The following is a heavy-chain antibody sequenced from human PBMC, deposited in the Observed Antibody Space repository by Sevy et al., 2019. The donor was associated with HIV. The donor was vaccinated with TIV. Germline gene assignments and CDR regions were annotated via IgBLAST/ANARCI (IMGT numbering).Heavy chain of an antibody. Sequence: GGSLRLSCAASGFPVSSNYMSWVRQAPGKGLEWVANINQDGSVNYYADSVKGRFTISRDNARNLVSLQMNILRVEDTAVYYCVRAIATADSFWGQGTLVTVSS. CDR3: VRAIATADSF. D-gene: IGHD6-13*01. CDR2: INQDGSVN. V-gene: IGHV3-7*01. J-gene: IGHJ4*02. CDR1: GFPVSSNY.